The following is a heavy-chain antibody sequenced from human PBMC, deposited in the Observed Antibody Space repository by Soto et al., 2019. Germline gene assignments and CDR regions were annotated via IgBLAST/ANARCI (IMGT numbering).Heavy chain of an antibody. D-gene: IGHD3-10*01. CDR1: GGSFSGYY. CDR3: ARTRSGSYSYYYYMDV. CDR2: INHSGST. J-gene: IGHJ6*03. Sequence: SETLSLTCAVYGGSFSGYYWSWIRQPPGKGLEWIGEINHSGSTNYNPSLKSRVTISVDTSKNQFSLKLSSVTAADTAVYYCARTRSGSYSYYYYMDVWGKGTTVTVSS. V-gene: IGHV4-34*01.